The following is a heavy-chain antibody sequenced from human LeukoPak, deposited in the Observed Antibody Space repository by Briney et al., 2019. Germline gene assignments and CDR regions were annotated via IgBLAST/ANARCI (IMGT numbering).Heavy chain of an antibody. CDR1: GFTFDDYA. Sequence: GGSLRLSCAASGFTFDDYAMHWVRQAPWKGLEWVSGISWNSGSIGYADSVKGRFTISRDNAKNSLYLQMNSLRAEDTALYYCAKSHRPDYDILTGYYRREPPDAFDIWGQGTMVTVSS. D-gene: IGHD3-9*01. CDR3: AKSHRPDYDILTGYYRREPPDAFDI. J-gene: IGHJ3*02. CDR2: ISWNSGSI. V-gene: IGHV3-9*01.